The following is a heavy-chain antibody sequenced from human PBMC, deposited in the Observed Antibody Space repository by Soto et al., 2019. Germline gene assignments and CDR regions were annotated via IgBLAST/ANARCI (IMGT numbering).Heavy chain of an antibody. CDR1: GGSISSGGYY. V-gene: IGHV4-31*03. Sequence: TLSLTCTVSGGSISSGGYYWSWIRQHPGKGLEWIGYIYYSGSTYYNPSLKSRVTISVDTSKNQFSLKLSSVTAADTAVYYCAREPFTGAAAGNFDYWGQGTLVTVSS. J-gene: IGHJ4*02. D-gene: IGHD6-13*01. CDR3: AREPFTGAAAGNFDY. CDR2: IYYSGST.